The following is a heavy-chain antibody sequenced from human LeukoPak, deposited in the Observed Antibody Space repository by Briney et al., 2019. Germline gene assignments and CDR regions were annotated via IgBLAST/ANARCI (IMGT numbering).Heavy chain of an antibody. CDR3: AKVSGSESYWSHFFDY. Sequence: GGSLRLSCAASGFTFSSYAMSWVRQAPGKGLEWVSAISGSGGSTYYADSVKGRFTISRDNSKNTLYLQMNSLRAEDTAVYYCAKVSGSESYWSHFFDYWGQGTLVTVSS. CDR2: ISGSGGST. J-gene: IGHJ4*02. CDR1: GFTFSSYA. D-gene: IGHD3-10*01. V-gene: IGHV3-23*01.